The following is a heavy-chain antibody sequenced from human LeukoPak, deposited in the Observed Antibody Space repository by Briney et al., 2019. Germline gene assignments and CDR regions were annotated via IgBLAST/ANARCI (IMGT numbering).Heavy chain of an antibody. V-gene: IGHV3-66*01. J-gene: IGHJ3*02. Sequence: GGSLRLSCAASGLIVSSNYMSWVRQAPGKGLEWVSVIYRGGSTYYADSVKGRFTISRDNSKNTLYLQMNSLRAEDTAVYYCARGLTIDDAFDIWGQGTMVTVSS. CDR3: ARGLTIDDAFDI. CDR1: GLIVSSNY. CDR2: IYRGGST. D-gene: IGHD3-3*01.